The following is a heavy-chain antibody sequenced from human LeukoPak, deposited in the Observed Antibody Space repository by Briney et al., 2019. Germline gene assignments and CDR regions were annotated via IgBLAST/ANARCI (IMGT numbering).Heavy chain of an antibody. D-gene: IGHD3-9*01. CDR2: ISRSGDSL. CDR1: GFTFRDYY. Sequence: PGGSLSLSCAASGFTFRDYYMTWIRQAPGKGLEWIAYISRSGDSLYYVDSVEGRFTISRDNAKNSLYLQMNSLRAEGTAVYNCAREVIIFPDYYYYGMDVWGQGTTVTVSS. J-gene: IGHJ6*02. CDR3: AREVIIFPDYYYYGMDV. V-gene: IGHV3-11*01.